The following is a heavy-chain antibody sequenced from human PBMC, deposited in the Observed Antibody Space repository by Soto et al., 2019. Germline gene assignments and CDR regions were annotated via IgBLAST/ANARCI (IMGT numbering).Heavy chain of an antibody. J-gene: IGHJ5*02. D-gene: IGHD2-2*01. CDR3: AKDPIVVVPAAGRIFDP. CDR1: GFTFSSYA. Sequence: GGSLRLSCAASGFTFSSYAMSWFRRAQGKGREWVSPLSGRGGGTHYADSVKGRFTISRDNSKNTLYLQMNSLRAEDTAVYYCAKDPIVVVPAAGRIFDPWGQGTLVTVSS. V-gene: IGHV3-23*01. CDR2: LSGRGGGT.